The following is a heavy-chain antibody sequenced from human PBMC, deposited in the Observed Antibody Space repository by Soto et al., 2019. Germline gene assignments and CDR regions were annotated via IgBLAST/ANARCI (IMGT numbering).Heavy chain of an antibody. Sequence: QVQLQESGPGQVKPSETLSVTCTVSGGSVSSGSYYWSWSRQPPGKGLEWIGYIYYNGTTNYSPSLKSRATISVDTSKNQFSLDLKSVTAADTAVYYCARLVRYSSGIVKLDYWGQGTLVTVSS. CDR2: IYYNGTT. CDR1: GGSVSSGSYY. J-gene: IGHJ4*02. D-gene: IGHD2-8*02. CDR3: ARLVRYSSGIVKLDY. V-gene: IGHV4-61*01.